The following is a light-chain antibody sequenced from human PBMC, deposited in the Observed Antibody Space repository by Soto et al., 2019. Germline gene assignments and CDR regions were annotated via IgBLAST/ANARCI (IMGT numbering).Light chain of an antibody. CDR2: EVN. CDR1: SSDVGSYNL. J-gene: IGLJ1*01. CDR3: CSYADTSTYV. V-gene: IGLV2-23*02. Sequence: QSALTQPASVSGSPGQSITISCTGTSSDVGSYNLVSWYQQHPGKAPKLMIFEVNRRLLEISNRFSGSKSGNTASLTISGLQAEDEADYYCCSYADTSTYVFGAGTKVTVL.